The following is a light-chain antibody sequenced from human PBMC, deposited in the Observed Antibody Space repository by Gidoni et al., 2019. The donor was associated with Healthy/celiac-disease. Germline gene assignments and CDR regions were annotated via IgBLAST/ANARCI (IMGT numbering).Light chain of an antibody. CDR1: QSISTY. CDR2: AAS. CDR3: QQSYSTVA. Sequence: DIQMTQSPSSLSASVGDRVTITCRASQSISTYLNWYQQKPGKAPKLLIYAASSLQSGVPSTFTGSGSGKDFTLTISSLQPEDFGTYYCQQSYSTVAFGQGTKVEIK. V-gene: IGKV1-39*01. J-gene: IGKJ1*01.